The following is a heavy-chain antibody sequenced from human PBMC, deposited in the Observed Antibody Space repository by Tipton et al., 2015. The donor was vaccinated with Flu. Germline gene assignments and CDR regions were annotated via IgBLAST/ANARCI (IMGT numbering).Heavy chain of an antibody. D-gene: IGHD3-3*01. CDR2: ISAYNGNT. J-gene: IGHJ3*02. CDR3: ARDPPTLDDFWSGYDAFDI. V-gene: IGHV1-18*04. CDR1: GYTFTSYG. Sequence: QVQLVQSGAEVKKPGASVKVSCKASGYTFTSYGISWVRQAPGQGLEWMGWISAYNGNTTYAQKLQGRVTMTTDTSTSTAYMELRSLRSDDTAVYYCARDPPTLDDFWSGYDAFDIRGQGTMVTVSS.